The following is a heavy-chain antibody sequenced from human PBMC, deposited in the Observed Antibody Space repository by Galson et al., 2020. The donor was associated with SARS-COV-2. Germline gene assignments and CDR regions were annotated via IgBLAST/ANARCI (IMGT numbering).Heavy chain of an antibody. CDR1: GYSFPSNW. Sequence: HGEPLKIPCKGSGYSFPSNWLRWTRPMTGQGLELMGIIYPTESDTRYSRAFQGQVTISSDKSIITAYLQWSSLKASDSAMYDCARLTMTAVSQFDDCGQGTLGTASS. J-gene: IGHJ4*02. CDR3: ARLTMTAVSQFDD. V-gene: IGHV5-51*01. D-gene: IGHD4-4*01. CDR2: IYPTESDT.